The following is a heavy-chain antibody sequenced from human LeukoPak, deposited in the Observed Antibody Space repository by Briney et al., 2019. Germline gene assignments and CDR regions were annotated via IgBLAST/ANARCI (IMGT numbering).Heavy chain of an antibody. V-gene: IGHV1-18*01. CDR2: INAYNGNT. D-gene: IGHD1-1*01. Sequence: GASVKVSCKASGYTFTSYGISWVRQAPGQGLEWMGWINAYNGNTNYAQNLQGRVTMTTDTSTSTAYMELRSLSSDDTAVYYCARDQGRSGTTFWFFDIWGRGTLVTVSS. CDR1: GYTFTSYG. J-gene: IGHJ2*01. CDR3: ARDQGRSGTTFWFFDI.